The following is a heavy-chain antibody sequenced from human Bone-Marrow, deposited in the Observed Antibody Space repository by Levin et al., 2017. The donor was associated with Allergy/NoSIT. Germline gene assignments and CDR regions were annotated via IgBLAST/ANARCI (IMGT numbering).Heavy chain of an antibody. Sequence: SQTLSLTCIVSGGSISSYYWSWIRQPPGKGLEWIGYIYYTGSTKYNPSLKSRVTISVDMSKNQFSLKLNSVTAADTAVYYCAAERGVASGYGVADWGQGSLVTVSS. CDR3: AAERGVASGYGVAD. J-gene: IGHJ4*02. D-gene: IGHD3-9*01. V-gene: IGHV4-59*08. CDR2: IYYTGST. CDR1: GGSISSYY.